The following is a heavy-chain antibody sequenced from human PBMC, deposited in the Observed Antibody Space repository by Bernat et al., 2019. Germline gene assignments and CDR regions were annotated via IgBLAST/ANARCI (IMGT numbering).Heavy chain of an antibody. Sequence: QVQLQESGPGLVKPSETRSRTCAVSGYSISSGYYWGWIRQPPGKGLEWIGSISHSGSTYYNPSLKSRVTISVDTSKNQFSLQLSSVTDADTAVYYCATALLAYSSSSDAFDIWGQGTMVTVSS. V-gene: IGHV4-38-2*01. CDR2: ISHSGST. CDR3: ATALLAYSSSSDAFDI. J-gene: IGHJ3*02. D-gene: IGHD6-6*01. CDR1: GYSISSGYY.